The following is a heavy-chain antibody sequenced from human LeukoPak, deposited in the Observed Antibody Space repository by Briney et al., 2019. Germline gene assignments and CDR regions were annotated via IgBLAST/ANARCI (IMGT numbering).Heavy chain of an antibody. CDR2: IYYSGST. J-gene: IGHJ5*01. CDR3: ARAGGLNYYGGFSEFGC. V-gene: IGHV4-39*07. D-gene: IGHD4-23*01. Sequence: SETLSLTCTVSGGSISTTSYYWGWIRQPPGKGLEWIGSIYYSGSTFYNPSLKSRVTISLDTSKNQYSLKLSSVTAADTAVYYCARAGGLNYYGGFSEFGCWGQGTLVTVSS. CDR1: GGSISTTSYY.